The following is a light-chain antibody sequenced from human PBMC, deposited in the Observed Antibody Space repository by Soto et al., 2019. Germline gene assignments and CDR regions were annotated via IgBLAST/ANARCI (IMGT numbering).Light chain of an antibody. CDR2: AAS. V-gene: IGKV3-15*01. Sequence: EIVMTQSPATLSVSPGERATLSCRASQSVSNNLAWFQRKPGQAPRLLIYAASTRATGIPARFSGSGSGTEFTLTISSLQSEDFAVYYCQQYNSWRTFGQGTKVEIK. CDR3: QQYNSWRT. J-gene: IGKJ1*01. CDR1: QSVSNN.